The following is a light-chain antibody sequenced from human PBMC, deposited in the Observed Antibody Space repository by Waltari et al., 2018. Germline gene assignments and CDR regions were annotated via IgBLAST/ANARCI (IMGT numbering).Light chain of an antibody. CDR1: QTVNSN. CDR3: QHYNNWSGA. V-gene: IGKV3-15*01. Sequence: EIVMTQSPVTLSVSPGERATLSCRASQTVNSNLAWFQQRPGQAPRLLIYGASTRATGIPARFSGSGSGTEFTLTISSLQSEDFAVYYCQHYNNWSGAFGPGTKVDIK. J-gene: IGKJ3*01. CDR2: GAS.